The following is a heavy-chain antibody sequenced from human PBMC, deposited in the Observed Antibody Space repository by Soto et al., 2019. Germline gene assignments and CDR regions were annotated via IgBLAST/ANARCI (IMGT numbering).Heavy chain of an antibody. J-gene: IGHJ3*02. CDR3: ARGLRNCSGGSCYSQGAYAFDI. CDR2: INHSGST. V-gene: IGHV4-34*01. CDR1: RRSVRGYY. D-gene: IGHD2-15*01. Sequence: PSETLPQSFAVGRRSVRGYYWSLIRQPPGKGLEWIGEINHSGSTNYNPSLKSRVTISVDTSKNQFSLKLSSVTAADTAVYYCARGLRNCSGGSCYSQGAYAFDIWGQGTMVTVSS.